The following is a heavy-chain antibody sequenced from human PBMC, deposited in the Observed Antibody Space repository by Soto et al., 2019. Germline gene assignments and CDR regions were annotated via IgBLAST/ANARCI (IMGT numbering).Heavy chain of an antibody. CDR3: ATSIVFVKWGFDD. D-gene: IGHD3-22*01. CDR1: GDSISNYY. V-gene: IGHV4-59*08. Sequence: SETLSLTCALSGDSISNYYWSWVRQTPGKGLEWIGYISYRGSTNYNPSLKSRVTISADTSKNQFSLKLSSVTAADTALYYCATSIVFVKWGFDDWGQGTQVTVSS. J-gene: IGHJ4*02. CDR2: ISYRGST.